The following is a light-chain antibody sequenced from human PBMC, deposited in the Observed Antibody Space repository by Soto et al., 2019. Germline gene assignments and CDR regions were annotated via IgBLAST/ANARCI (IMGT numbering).Light chain of an antibody. CDR1: HYISSK. Sequence: EIVMTQSPATLSVSPGERATFSCRASHYISSKLAWYQQKPGQAPSLLIYGAFTRATGIPARFSGTGSGTEFTLTISSLQSEDFALYYCQQYNDWLLTFGQGTKVDIK. V-gene: IGKV3-15*01. J-gene: IGKJ1*01. CDR2: GAF. CDR3: QQYNDWLLT.